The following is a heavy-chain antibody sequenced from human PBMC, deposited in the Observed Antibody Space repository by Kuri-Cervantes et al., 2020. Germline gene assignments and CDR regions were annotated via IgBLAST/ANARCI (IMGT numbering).Heavy chain of an antibody. V-gene: IGHV4-34*01. CDR2: INHSGST. D-gene: IGHD6-19*01. CDR1: GGSFSGYY. CDR3: ARGRRGSSAWSSVESFHY. J-gene: IGHJ1*01. Sequence: SETLSLTCAVYGGSFSGYYWSWIRQPPGKGLEWLGEINHSGSTNYNPSLKSRVTISVDTSKDQFSLKLSSVTAADSAVSYCARGRRGSSAWSSVESFHYWGQGTLVTVSS.